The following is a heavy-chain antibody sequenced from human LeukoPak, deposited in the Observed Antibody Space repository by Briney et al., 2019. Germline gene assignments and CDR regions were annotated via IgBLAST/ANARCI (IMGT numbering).Heavy chain of an antibody. CDR2: YHIGNT. D-gene: IGHD6-19*01. V-gene: IGHV4-39*01. Sequence: SETLSLTCTVSGVSIRGDTYYWGWIRQPPGKGLEWIGNYHIGNTYYNPSLKSRVTIYEDTSKNQFSLRVNSVTAADTAVYYCARLWDSTGLYFYYYMDVWCEGTTVTVSS. CDR1: GVSIRGDTYY. CDR3: ARLWDSTGLYFYYYMDV. J-gene: IGHJ6*03.